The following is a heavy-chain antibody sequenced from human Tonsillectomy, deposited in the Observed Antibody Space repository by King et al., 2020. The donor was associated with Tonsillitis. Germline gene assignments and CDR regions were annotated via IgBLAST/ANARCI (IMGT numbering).Heavy chain of an antibody. CDR2: ISVWGGST. Sequence: VQSGGSLRLSCAASGFTFSSYAMSWVRQAPGKGLEWVSAISVWGGSTYYSDSGKVRFTLSRDNSKNTLYLQMNSLRAEDTAVYYCAGEGDPRYWGQGTLVTVSS. V-gene: IGHV3-23*01. CDR1: GFTFSSYA. J-gene: IGHJ4*02. CDR3: AGEGDPRY. D-gene: IGHD3-10*01.